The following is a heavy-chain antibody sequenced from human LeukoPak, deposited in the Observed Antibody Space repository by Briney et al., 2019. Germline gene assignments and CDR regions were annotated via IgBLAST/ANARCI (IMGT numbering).Heavy chain of an antibody. V-gene: IGHV4-4*07. Sequence: PSETLSLTCTVSGGSISSYYWSWIRQPAGKGLEWIGRIYTSGSTNYNPSLKSRVTMSVDTSKNQFSLKLSSVTAADTAVYYCAPIAARPEGHNWFDPWGQGTLVTVSS. J-gene: IGHJ5*02. D-gene: IGHD6-6*01. CDR2: IYTSGST. CDR3: APIAARPEGHNWFDP. CDR1: GGSISSYY.